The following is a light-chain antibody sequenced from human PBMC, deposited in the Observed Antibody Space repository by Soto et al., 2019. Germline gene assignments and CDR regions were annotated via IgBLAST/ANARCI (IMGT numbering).Light chain of an antibody. J-gene: IGLJ3*02. Sequence: QSALTQPRSVSGSPGQSVTISCSGTSSDVGAYKYVSWFQQHPGKAPKLMISDVTKRPSGVPDRFSGSKSGNTASLTISGLQAEDEADYYCCSYAGSYTWVFGGGTKVTVL. CDR2: DVT. CDR1: SSDVGAYKY. V-gene: IGLV2-11*01. CDR3: CSYAGSYTWV.